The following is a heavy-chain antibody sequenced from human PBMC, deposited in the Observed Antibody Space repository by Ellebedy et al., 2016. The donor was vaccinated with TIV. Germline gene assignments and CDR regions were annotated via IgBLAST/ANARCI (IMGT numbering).Heavy chain of an antibody. J-gene: IGHJ5*02. CDR1: GYTFTSYG. CDR3: ARDGIAVAGTWFDP. CDR2: ISGYNGNT. D-gene: IGHD6-19*01. V-gene: IGHV1-18*01. Sequence: ASVKVSCKASGYTFTSYGISWVRQAPGQGLEWMGWISGYNGNTNYAQKLQGRVTMTTDTSTRTAYMELRSLRSDDTAVYYCARDGIAVAGTWFDPWGQGTLVTVSS.